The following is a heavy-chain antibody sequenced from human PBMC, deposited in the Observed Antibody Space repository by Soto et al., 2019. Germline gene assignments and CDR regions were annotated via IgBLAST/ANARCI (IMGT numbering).Heavy chain of an antibody. J-gene: IGHJ4*02. CDR2: INAGNGKT. Sequence: QVQLVQSGAEVKKPGASVKVSCKASGYTFTSYAMHWVRQAPGQRLEWMGWINAGNGKTKYSQKFQGRVTITRDTSARTPYMELSSLRSEDTAVYYRARSVVVPTAPEYWGQGTLVTVSP. CDR1: GYTFTSYA. D-gene: IGHD2-2*01. V-gene: IGHV1-3*01. CDR3: ARSVVVPTAPEY.